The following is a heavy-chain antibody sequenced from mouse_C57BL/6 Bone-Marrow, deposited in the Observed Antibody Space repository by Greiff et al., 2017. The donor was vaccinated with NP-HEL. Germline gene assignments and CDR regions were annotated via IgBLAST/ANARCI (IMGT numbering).Heavy chain of an antibody. Sequence: QVQLQQSGPELVKPGASVKISCKASGYAFSSSWMNWVKQRPGKGLEWIGRIYPGDGDTNYNGKFKGKATLTADKSSSTAYMHLSSLTSEDSAVYVCASCCYGSSPFAYWGQGTLVTVSA. CDR1: GYAFSSSW. J-gene: IGHJ3*01. CDR3: ASCCYGSSPFAY. D-gene: IGHD1-1*01. V-gene: IGHV1-82*01. CDR2: IYPGDGDT.